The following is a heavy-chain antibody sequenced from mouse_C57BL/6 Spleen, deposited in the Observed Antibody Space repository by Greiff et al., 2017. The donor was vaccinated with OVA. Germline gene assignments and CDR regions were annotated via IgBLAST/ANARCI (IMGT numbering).Heavy chain of an antibody. V-gene: IGHV1-52*01. Sequence: VQLQQPGAELVRPGSSVKLSCKASGYTFTSYWMHWVKQRPIQGLEWIGNIDPSDSETHYNQKFKDKATLTVDKSSSTAYMQLSSLTSEDSAVYYCARYDYGSSYGRYAMDYWGQGTSVTVSS. D-gene: IGHD1-1*01. J-gene: IGHJ4*01. CDR1: GYTFTSYW. CDR2: IDPSDSET. CDR3: ARYDYGSSYGRYAMDY.